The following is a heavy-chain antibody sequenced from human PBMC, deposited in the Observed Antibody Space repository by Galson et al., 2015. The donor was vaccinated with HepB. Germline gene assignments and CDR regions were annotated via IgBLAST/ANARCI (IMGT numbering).Heavy chain of an antibody. CDR3: AKGRPYYDSSPDP. Sequence: SLRLSCAASGFTFSSYGMHWVRQAPGKGLEWVAFIRYDGSNKYYADSVKGRFTISRDNSKNTLYLQMNSLRAEDTAVYYCAKGRPYYDSSPDPWGQGTLVTVSS. CDR1: GFTFSSYG. CDR2: IRYDGSNK. J-gene: IGHJ5*02. V-gene: IGHV3-30*02. D-gene: IGHD3-22*01.